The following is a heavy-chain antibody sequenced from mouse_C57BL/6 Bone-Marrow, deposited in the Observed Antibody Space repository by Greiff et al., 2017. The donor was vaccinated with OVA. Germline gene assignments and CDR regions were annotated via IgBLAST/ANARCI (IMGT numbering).Heavy chain of an antibody. J-gene: IGHJ3*01. V-gene: IGHV7-3*01. CDR3: ARSYYGSSPFAY. CDR2: IRNKANGYTT. D-gene: IGHD1-1*01. CDR1: GFTFTDYY. Sequence: DVKLVESGGGLVQPGGSLSLSCAASGFTFTDYYMSWVRQPPGKALEWLGFIRNKANGYTTEYSASVKGRFTISRDNSQSILYLQMNALRAEDSATYYCARSYYGSSPFAYWGQGTLVTVSA.